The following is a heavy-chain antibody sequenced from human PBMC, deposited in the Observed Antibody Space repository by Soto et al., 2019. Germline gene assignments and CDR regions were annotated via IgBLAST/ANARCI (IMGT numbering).Heavy chain of an antibody. CDR2: IRSKVYGGTP. Sequence: GGSLRLSCTTSGFTFGVYAMSWVRQAPGKGLEWLGFIRSKVYGGTPEYAASVKGRFTISRDDSKSIAYLQMNSLKTEDTAVYYCTRVKQQLYGGAFDFWGQGTLVTVSS. CDR3: TRVKQQLYGGAFDF. CDR1: GFTFGVYA. J-gene: IGHJ3*01. D-gene: IGHD6-13*01. V-gene: IGHV3-49*04.